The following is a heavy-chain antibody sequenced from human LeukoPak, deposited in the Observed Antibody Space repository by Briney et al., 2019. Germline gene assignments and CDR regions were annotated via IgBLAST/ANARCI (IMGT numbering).Heavy chain of an antibody. V-gene: IGHV3-11*04. D-gene: IGHD3-10*01. CDR3: AREGQLWFGDPLSY. CDR1: GFTFSDYY. J-gene: IGHJ4*02. CDR2: IGSSGRTI. Sequence: PGGSLRLSCAASGFTFSDYYMSWIRQAPGKGLEWVSYIGSSGRTIYYADSVKGRFTISRDSAKNSLYLQLNSLRAEDTAVYYCAREGQLWFGDPLSYWGQGTLVTVSS.